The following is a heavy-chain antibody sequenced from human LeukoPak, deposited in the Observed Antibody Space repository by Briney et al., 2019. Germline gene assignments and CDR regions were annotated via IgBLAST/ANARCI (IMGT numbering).Heavy chain of an antibody. Sequence: GGSLRLSCAASGFTFSSYAMSWVRQAPGKGLEWVSAISGSGGSTYYADSVKGRFTISRDNAQNSLSLQMNSLRAEDTAVYYCARSTRRDTEVALAEYFQHWGQGTLVTVSS. J-gene: IGHJ1*01. V-gene: IGHV3-23*01. CDR1: GFTFSSYA. D-gene: IGHD5-18*01. CDR2: ISGSGGST. CDR3: ARSTRRDTEVALAEYFQH.